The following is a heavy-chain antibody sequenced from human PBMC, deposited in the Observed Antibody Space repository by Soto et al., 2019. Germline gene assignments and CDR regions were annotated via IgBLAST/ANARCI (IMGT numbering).Heavy chain of an antibody. J-gene: IGHJ4*02. V-gene: IGHV4-30-4*01. CDR3: ARERGSGWTFDY. D-gene: IGHD6-19*01. CDR1: GGSISSGDYY. CDR2: IYYSGSA. Sequence: SETLSLTCTVSGGSISSGDYYWSWIRQPPGKGLEWIGYIYYSGSAYYNPSLKSRVTISVDTSKNQFSLKLSSVTAEDTAVYYCARERGSGWTFDYWGQGTLVTVSS.